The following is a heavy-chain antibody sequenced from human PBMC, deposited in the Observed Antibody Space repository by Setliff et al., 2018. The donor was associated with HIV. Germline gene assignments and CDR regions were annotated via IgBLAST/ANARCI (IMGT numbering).Heavy chain of an antibody. Sequence: VGSLRLSCAASGFTFRSFDMYWVRQATGKGPEWVASIGTLGDTYYPDSVKGRFSISRENDKNSLYLHMNGLRAGDTAVYFCARAGRRHYYGSGSYAVFDYWGQGIVVTVSS. CDR2: IGTLGDT. J-gene: IGHJ4*02. CDR3: ARAGRRHYYGSGSYAVFDY. CDR1: GFTFRSFD. V-gene: IGHV3-13*01. D-gene: IGHD3-10*01.